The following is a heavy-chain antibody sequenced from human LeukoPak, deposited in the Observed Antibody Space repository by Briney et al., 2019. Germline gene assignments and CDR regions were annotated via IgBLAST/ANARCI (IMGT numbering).Heavy chain of an antibody. CDR1: GYSISSGYY. V-gene: IGHV4-38-2*01. CDR3: ARQGGSAGGAFGI. CDR2: IYHSGST. Sequence: PSETLSLTCAVSGYSISSGYYWGWIRQPPGKGLEWIGSIYHSGSTYYNPSLKSRVTISVDTSKDQFSLKLSSVTAADTAVYYCARQGGSAGGAFGIWGQGTMVTVSS. J-gene: IGHJ3*02. D-gene: IGHD3-10*01.